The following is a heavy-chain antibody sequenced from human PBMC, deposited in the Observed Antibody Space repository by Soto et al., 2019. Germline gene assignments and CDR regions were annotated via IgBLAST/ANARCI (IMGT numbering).Heavy chain of an antibody. V-gene: IGHV3-74*01. CDR1: GFTFSRYW. Sequence: PGGSLRLSCASSGFTFSRYWMHWVRQSPGKGLVWVSRINSDGSITIYADFVKGRFTISRDNAKNKLSLQVNNLRVDDTAVYYCARGESSDLDFWGQGTLVTVSS. J-gene: IGHJ4*02. CDR3: ARGESSDLDF. CDR2: INSDGSIT. D-gene: IGHD3-22*01.